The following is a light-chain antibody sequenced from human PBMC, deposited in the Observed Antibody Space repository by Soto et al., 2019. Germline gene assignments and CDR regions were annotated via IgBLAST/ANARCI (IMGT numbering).Light chain of an antibody. Sequence: QSALTRPASVSGSPGQSITISCTGTSSDVGSYNLVSWYQQHPGKAPKLMIYEVSKRPSGVSNRFSGSKSGNTASLTISGLQVEDEADYYCCSYAGSSTYVFGTGTKVTVL. CDR1: SSDVGSYNL. J-gene: IGLJ1*01. CDR3: CSYAGSSTYV. V-gene: IGLV2-23*02. CDR2: EVS.